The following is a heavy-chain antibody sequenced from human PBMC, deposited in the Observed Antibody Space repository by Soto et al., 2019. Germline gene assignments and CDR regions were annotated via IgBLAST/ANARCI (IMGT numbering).Heavy chain of an antibody. V-gene: IGHV1-69*09. J-gene: IGHJ4*02. D-gene: IGHD2-8*01. CDR2: MNPASKLR. CDR3: ARMKWARLDH. CDR1: GVPFNSYG. Sequence: QGVLLQSGSEVKRPGSSVKVTCKASGVPFNSYGFAWVRQAPGRGLEWVGRMNPASKLRNYEQSLQGRVTITADTSTTTAYMELSGLTSEDTAVYYCARMKWARLDHWGQGTLVTVSS.